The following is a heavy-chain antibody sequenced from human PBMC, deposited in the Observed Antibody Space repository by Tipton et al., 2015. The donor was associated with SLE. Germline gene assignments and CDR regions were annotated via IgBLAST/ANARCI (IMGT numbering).Heavy chain of an antibody. J-gene: IGHJ4*02. CDR3: ATGLLWFGECYY. Sequence: SLRLSCADSGFTSSSYWMAWVRQAPGKGLEWVSGISWNSGRRDYADSVTGRFTISRDNSKNRLYLQMNSLRAEETAVYYCATGLLWFGECYYWGQGALVTVSS. CDR2: ISWNSGRR. CDR1: GFTSSSYW. D-gene: IGHD3-10*01. V-gene: IGHV3-23*01.